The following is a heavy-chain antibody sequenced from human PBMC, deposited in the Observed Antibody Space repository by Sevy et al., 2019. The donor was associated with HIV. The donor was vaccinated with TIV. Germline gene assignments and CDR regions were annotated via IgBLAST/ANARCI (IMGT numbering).Heavy chain of an antibody. J-gene: IGHJ4*02. Sequence: GGSLRLSCAASGFTFSNYAMTWVRQAPGKGLEWVSSITDSGGSTYYADSVKGRFTISRDNSKNTLDLQMSSLRADDTAVYYGAKESSGDLLSLAERPYYCDYWGQGTLVTVSS. D-gene: IGHD3-10*01. CDR3: AKESSGDLLSLAERPYYCDY. CDR2: ITDSGGST. V-gene: IGHV3-23*01. CDR1: GFTFSNYA.